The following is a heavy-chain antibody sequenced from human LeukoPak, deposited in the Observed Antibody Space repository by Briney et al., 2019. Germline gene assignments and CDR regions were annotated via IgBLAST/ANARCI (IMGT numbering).Heavy chain of an antibody. CDR3: ARDLNDFWNGYPFGPYNWFDP. D-gene: IGHD3-3*01. J-gene: IGHJ5*02. Sequence: PSETLSLTCTVSGGSISSYYWSWIRQPAGQGLEWIGRIYTIVSTNYNPSLKSRVTMSVDTSKNQFSLKLSSVTAADTAVYYCARDLNDFWNGYPFGPYNWFDPWGQGTLVTVSS. CDR1: GGSISSYY. V-gene: IGHV4-4*07. CDR2: IYTIVST.